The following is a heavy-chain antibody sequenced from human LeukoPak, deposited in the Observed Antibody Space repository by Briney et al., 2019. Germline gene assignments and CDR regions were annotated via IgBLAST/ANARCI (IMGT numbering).Heavy chain of an antibody. CDR1: GYTFTSYA. Sequence: GASAKVSCKASGYTFTSYAMHWVRQAPGQRLEWMGWINAGNDNTKYSQKFQGRVTITRDTSASTAYMELNSLRSEDTAVYYCARDLGYCTGGTCYPNWFDPWGQGTLVTVSS. V-gene: IGHV1-3*01. CDR2: INAGNDNT. D-gene: IGHD2-15*01. J-gene: IGHJ5*02. CDR3: ARDLGYCTGGTCYPNWFDP.